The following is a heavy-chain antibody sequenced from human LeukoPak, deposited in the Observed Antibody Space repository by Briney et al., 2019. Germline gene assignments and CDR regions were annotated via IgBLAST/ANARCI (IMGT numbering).Heavy chain of an antibody. D-gene: IGHD3-22*01. V-gene: IGHV1-18*01. CDR3: ARVYNYYDTSGYYLGNYFDY. J-gene: IGHJ4*02. Sequence: GASVKVSCKASGYTFTSYGITWVRQAPGQGLEWMGWISTYNGNTSNAQKLQGRVTMTTDTSTSTAYMELRSLRSDDTAVYYCARVYNYYDTSGYYLGNYFDYWGRGTLVTVSS. CDR1: GYTFTSYG. CDR2: ISTYNGNT.